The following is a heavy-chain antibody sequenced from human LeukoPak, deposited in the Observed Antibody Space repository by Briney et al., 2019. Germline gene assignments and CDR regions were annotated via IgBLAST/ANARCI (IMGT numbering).Heavy chain of an antibody. CDR3: ARGFTYDFWCGNWFDP. V-gene: IGHV1-8*01. CDR2: MNPNSGNT. Sequence: ASVKVSCKASGYTFTSYDINWVRQATGQGLEWMGWMNPNSGNTGYAQKFQGRVTMTRNTSISTAYMELGSLRSEDTAVYYCARGFTYDFWCGNWFDPWGQGTLVTVSS. D-gene: IGHD3-3*01. J-gene: IGHJ5*02. CDR1: GYTFTSYD.